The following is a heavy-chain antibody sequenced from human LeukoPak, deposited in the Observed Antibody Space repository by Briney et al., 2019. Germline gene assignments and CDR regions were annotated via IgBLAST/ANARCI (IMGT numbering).Heavy chain of an antibody. CDR1: GFTVSSNY. CDR3: ARDEVGATNY. J-gene: IGHJ4*02. V-gene: IGHV3-66*01. D-gene: IGHD1-26*01. CDR2: IYSGGST. Sequence: GGSLRLSCAASGFTVSSNYMSWVRQAPGKGLEWVSVIYSGGSTYYADSVKGRFTISRDNSKNTPYLQMNSLRAEDTAVYYCARDEVGATNYWGQGTLVTVSS.